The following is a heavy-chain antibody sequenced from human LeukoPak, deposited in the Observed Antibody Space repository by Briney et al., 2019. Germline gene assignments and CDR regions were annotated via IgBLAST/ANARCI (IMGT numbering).Heavy chain of an antibody. Sequence: PGGSLRLSCAASGFTFSSYGMHWVRQAPGKGLEWVAVIWYDGSNKYYADSVKGRFTISSDNSKNTLYLQMNSLRAEDTAVYYCAKEAIQLWPIFDYWGQGTLVTVSS. V-gene: IGHV3-33*06. D-gene: IGHD5-18*01. CDR3: AKEAIQLWPIFDY. CDR2: IWYDGSNK. J-gene: IGHJ4*02. CDR1: GFTFSSYG.